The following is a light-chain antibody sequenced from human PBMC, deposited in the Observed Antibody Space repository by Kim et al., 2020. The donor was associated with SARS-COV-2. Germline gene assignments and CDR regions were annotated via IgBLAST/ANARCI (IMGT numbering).Light chain of an antibody. CDR1: SLKSYS. CDR3: TSRGRHGHHGG. J-gene: IGLJ2*01. Sequence: ALGQTVRITSQGGSLKSYSASWYQQKPGQATVLVFYAINKRPAGIPDRFSASGSGNAASLTTTGAQAEDEAVYYCTSRGRHGHHGGFGGGPQLTVL. CDR2: AIN. V-gene: IGLV3-19*01.